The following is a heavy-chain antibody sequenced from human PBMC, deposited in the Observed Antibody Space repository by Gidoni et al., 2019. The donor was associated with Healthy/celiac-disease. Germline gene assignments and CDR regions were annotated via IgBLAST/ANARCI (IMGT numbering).Heavy chain of an antibody. J-gene: IGHJ4*02. V-gene: IGHV3-21*01. CDR2: ISSSSSYI. CDR3: ARDYYDSSGYYSH. Sequence: EVQLVESGGGLVKPGGSLRLSCAASGFTFSSYSMNWVRQAPGKGLEWVSSISSSSSYIYYADSGKGRFNISRDNAKNSLYLQMNSLRAEDTAVYYCARDYYDSSGYYSHWGQGTLVTVSS. D-gene: IGHD3-22*01. CDR1: GFTFSSYS.